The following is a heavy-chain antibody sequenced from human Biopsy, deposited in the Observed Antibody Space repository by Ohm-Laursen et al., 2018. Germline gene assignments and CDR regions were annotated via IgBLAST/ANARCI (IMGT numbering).Heavy chain of an antibody. CDR2: IWYDGSNK. V-gene: IGHV3-33*01. Sequence: SLRLSCAASGFTFSNYGMHWVRQAPGKGLEWLAVIWYDGSNKYYGDSVQGRFTISRDNSKNTVYLQMNSLRVEDTAVYYCARDPIVGSRADGMDVWGQGTTVTVSS. D-gene: IGHD1-26*01. CDR1: GFTFSNYG. CDR3: ARDPIVGSRADGMDV. J-gene: IGHJ6*02.